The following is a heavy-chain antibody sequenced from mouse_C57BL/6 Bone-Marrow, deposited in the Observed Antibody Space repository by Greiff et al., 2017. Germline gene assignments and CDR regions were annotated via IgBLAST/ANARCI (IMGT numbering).Heavy chain of an antibody. CDR1: GFNIKDDY. D-gene: IGHD2-5*01. CDR3: TTIAYYSNSYAMDY. J-gene: IGHJ4*01. Sequence: VPLQQSGAELVWPGASVKLSCTASGFNIKDDYMHWVKQRPEQGLVWIGWIDPENGDTEYASKFQGKATITADTSSNTAYLQLSSLTSEDTAVYYYTTIAYYSNSYAMDYWGQGTAVTVSA. CDR2: IDPENGDT. V-gene: IGHV14-4*01.